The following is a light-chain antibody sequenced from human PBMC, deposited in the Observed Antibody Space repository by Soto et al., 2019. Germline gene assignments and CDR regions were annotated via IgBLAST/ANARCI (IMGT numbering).Light chain of an antibody. CDR3: SSYAGSNNYD. V-gene: IGLV2-8*01. Sequence: QSALTQPPSASGSPGQSVTISCTGTSSDVGGYNSVSWYQHHPGKAPKLMIYEVSKRPSGVPDRFSGSKSANTASLTVSGLLAEDEADYYCSSYAGSNNYDFGTGTKVTVL. CDR1: SSDVGGYNS. J-gene: IGLJ1*01. CDR2: EVS.